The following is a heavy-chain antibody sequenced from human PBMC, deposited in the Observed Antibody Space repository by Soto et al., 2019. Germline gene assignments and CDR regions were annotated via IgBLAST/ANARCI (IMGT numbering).Heavy chain of an antibody. CDR1: GGSISGSNYY. CDR2: IYYSGST. Sequence: QLQLQESGPGLVKPSETLSLSCTVSGGSISGSNYYWGWIRQPPGKGLEWIGTIYYSGSTSYNSSLQRRVTISVDPSKHQFCLKLSSVTAADTAVYYCARRKPWFDPWGQGTLVTVSS. V-gene: IGHV4-39*01. J-gene: IGHJ5*02. CDR3: ARRKPWFDP.